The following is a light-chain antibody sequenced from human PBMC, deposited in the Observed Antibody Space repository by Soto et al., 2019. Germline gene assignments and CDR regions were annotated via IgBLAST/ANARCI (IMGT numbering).Light chain of an antibody. Sequence: IVMTQSPATLSVSPGERATLFCRASQSVSSNLAWYQQRPGQAPRLLIFGAYTRATGIPARFSGSGSGTEFTLTISSLQPDDFATYYCQQYNSYTWPFGQGTKVHI. CDR2: GAY. CDR3: QQYNSYTWP. V-gene: IGKV3D-15*01. J-gene: IGKJ1*01. CDR1: QSVSSN.